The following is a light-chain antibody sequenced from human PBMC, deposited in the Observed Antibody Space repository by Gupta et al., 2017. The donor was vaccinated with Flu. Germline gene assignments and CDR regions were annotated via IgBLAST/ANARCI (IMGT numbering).Light chain of an antibody. V-gene: IGKV3-15*01. CDR2: GAS. CDR3: QQNKNWPPIT. CDR1: QNVNNN. Sequence: RVMTQSPATLSVSPGERAALSCRASQNVNNNLAWYQQKPGQAPRLLIYGASTRDSGVPARFSGSGYGTELTLTISSLQSEDFAVYYCQQNKNWPPITFGQGTQLEIK. J-gene: IGKJ5*01.